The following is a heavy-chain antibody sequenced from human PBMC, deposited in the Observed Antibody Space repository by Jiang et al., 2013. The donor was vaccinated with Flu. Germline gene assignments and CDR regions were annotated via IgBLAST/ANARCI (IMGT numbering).Heavy chain of an antibody. Sequence: TFTNYWMHWVRQGPGKGLVWVSRINSEGSSTSYADSVRGRFTISRDNAKNTLYLQMNSLRPEDTAVYYCARGDRAENRSPFWYLDLWGRGTLVTVSS. CDR3: ARGDRAENRSPFWYLDL. CDR1: TFTNYW. CDR2: INSEGSST. D-gene: IGHD3-22*01. J-gene: IGHJ2*01. V-gene: IGHV3-74*01.